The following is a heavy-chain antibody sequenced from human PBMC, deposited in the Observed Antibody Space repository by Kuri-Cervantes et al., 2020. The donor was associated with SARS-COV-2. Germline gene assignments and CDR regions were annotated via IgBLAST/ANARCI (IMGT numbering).Heavy chain of an antibody. CDR2: IDSSSYYM. CDR1: GFTFSGYS. V-gene: IGHV3-21*01. CDR3: AREEGGELGEAFDY. J-gene: IGHJ4*02. D-gene: IGHD7-27*01. Sequence: GGSLRLSCAASGFTFSGYSMNWIRQAPGKGLEWVASIDSSSYYMYHADSVKGRLTISRDNAKTSLYLQMNSLKPEDTAVYYCAREEGGELGEAFDYWGQGALVTVSS.